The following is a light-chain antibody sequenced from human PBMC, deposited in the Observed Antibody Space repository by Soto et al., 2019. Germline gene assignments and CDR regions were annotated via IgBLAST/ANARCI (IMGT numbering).Light chain of an antibody. CDR1: SSDVGGYNF. J-gene: IGLJ3*02. Sequence: QPVLTQPPSASGSPGQSVTISCTGSSSDVGGYNFVSWYQQHPGKAPKLLIYEVAKRASGVPDRFSASKSGSTASLTVSGLQAEDEADYYCSSYAGNTIFVLFGGGTKLTVL. CDR3: SSYAGNTIFVL. CDR2: EVA. V-gene: IGLV2-8*01.